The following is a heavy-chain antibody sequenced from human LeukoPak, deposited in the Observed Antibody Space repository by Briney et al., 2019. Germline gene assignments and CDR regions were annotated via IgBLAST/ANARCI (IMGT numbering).Heavy chain of an antibody. CDR3: AGGIAMVRGGDV. CDR2: IKQDGSEK. V-gene: IGHV3-7*01. J-gene: IGHJ6*04. Sequence: PGGSLRLSCAASGLTFSTYWMTWVRQAPGKGLEWVANIKQDGSEKNYVDSVKGRFTISRDNAKNCLYLQMNSLRVEDTAVYYCAGGIAMVRGGDVWGKGTTVTVSS. D-gene: IGHD3-10*01. CDR1: GLTFSTYW.